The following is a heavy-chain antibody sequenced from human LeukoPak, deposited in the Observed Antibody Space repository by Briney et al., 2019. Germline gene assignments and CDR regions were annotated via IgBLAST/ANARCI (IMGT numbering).Heavy chain of an antibody. Sequence: GGSLRLSCAASGFTFSSYSMNWVRQAPGKGLEWVSAISGSGGSTYYADSVKGRFTISRDNSKSTLYLQMNSLGAEDTAVYYCAKDLPTVTTEPFDYWGQGTLVTVSS. J-gene: IGHJ4*02. D-gene: IGHD4-17*01. V-gene: IGHV3-23*01. CDR2: ISGSGGST. CDR3: AKDLPTVTTEPFDY. CDR1: GFTFSSYS.